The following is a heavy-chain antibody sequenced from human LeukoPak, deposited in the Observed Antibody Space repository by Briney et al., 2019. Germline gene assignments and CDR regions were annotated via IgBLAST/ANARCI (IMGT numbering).Heavy chain of an antibody. CDR1: GFTFSSYA. Sequence: GGSLRLSFEASGFTFSSYAMSWVRQAPGKGLEWASAISGSGGSTYYADSVKGRFTISRDNSKNTLYLQMNSLRAEDTAVYYCASWYSSSWYDFDYWGQGTLVTVSS. CDR2: ISGSGGST. V-gene: IGHV3-23*01. J-gene: IGHJ4*02. D-gene: IGHD6-13*01. CDR3: ASWYSSSWYDFDY.